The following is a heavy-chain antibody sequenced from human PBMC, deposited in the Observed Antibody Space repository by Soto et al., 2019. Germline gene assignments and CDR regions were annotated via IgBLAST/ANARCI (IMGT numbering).Heavy chain of an antibody. CDR2: IIPILGIA. Sequence: QVQLVQSGAEVKKPGSSVKVSCKASGGTFSSYTISWVRQAPGQGLEWMGRIIPILGIANYAQKFQGRVKITADKSTRTAYMELSSLRSEDPAVYYCADSGSRGYFDYWGQGTLVTVSS. D-gene: IGHD1-26*01. CDR1: GGTFSSYT. J-gene: IGHJ4*02. CDR3: ADSGSRGYFDY. V-gene: IGHV1-69*02.